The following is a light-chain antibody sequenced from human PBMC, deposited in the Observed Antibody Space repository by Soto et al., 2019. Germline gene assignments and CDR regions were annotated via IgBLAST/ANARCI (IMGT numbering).Light chain of an antibody. CDR3: QQYKNWPRT. Sequence: EVVMTQSPDSLSVSPGERATLSCRASQSVSSNLAWYQQKLGQAPRLLIYGASTRATGISARFSGSGSGTEFTLTISSLQSEDFAIYYCQQYKNWPRTFGHGTKV. V-gene: IGKV3-15*01. J-gene: IGKJ1*01. CDR1: QSVSSN. CDR2: GAS.